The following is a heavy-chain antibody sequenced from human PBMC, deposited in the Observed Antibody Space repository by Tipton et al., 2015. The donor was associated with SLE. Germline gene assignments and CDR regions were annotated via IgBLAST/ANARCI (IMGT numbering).Heavy chain of an antibody. J-gene: IGHJ5*02. Sequence: TLSLTCAVYGGSFSGYYWSWIRQPPGKGLEWIGEINHSGSTNYNPSLKSRVTISVDTSKNQFSLKLSSVTAADTAVYYCARGRDIVVVPAAMRGRFDPWGQGTLVTVPS. D-gene: IGHD2-2*01. V-gene: IGHV4-34*01. CDR3: ARGRDIVVVPAAMRGRFDP. CDR1: GGSFSGYY. CDR2: INHSGST.